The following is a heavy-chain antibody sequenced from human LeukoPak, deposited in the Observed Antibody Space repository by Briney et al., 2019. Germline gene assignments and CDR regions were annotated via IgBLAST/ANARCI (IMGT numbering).Heavy chain of an antibody. D-gene: IGHD1/OR15-1a*01. CDR3: AGDLANSYLFDY. V-gene: IGHV3-30-3*01. CDR2: ISYDGSDK. CDR1: GFTFSHYS. Sequence: PGGSLRLSCAASGFTFSHYSMHWVRQAPGKGLEWVAVISYDGSDKSYADSVKGRFTVSRDNSKNTLYLQMNSLRAEDTAVYSCAGDLANSYLFDYWGQGTLVTVSS. J-gene: IGHJ4*02.